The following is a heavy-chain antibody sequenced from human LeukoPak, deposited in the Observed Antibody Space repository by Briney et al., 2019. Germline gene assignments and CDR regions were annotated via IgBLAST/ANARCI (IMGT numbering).Heavy chain of an antibody. J-gene: IGHJ4*02. Sequence: PGGSLRLSCAASRFTFSSYGMHWVRQAPGKGLEWVAVIWYDGSNKYYADSVKGRFTISRDNSKNTLYLQMNSLRAEDTAVYYCARPESGWYFSFDYWGQGTLVTASS. CDR2: IWYDGSNK. V-gene: IGHV3-33*01. D-gene: IGHD6-19*01. CDR3: ARPESGWYFSFDY. CDR1: RFTFSSYG.